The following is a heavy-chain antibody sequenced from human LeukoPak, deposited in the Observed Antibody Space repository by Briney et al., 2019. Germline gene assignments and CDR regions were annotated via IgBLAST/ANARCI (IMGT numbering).Heavy chain of an antibody. Sequence: PSETLSLTCTVSGGSISSYYWSWIRQPPGKGLEWIGYIYYSGSTNYNPSLKSRVTISVDTFKNQFSLKLSSVTAADTAVYYCAREANIAAAIVWFDPWGQGTLVTVSS. V-gene: IGHV4-59*12. CDR3: AREANIAAAIVWFDP. D-gene: IGHD6-13*01. J-gene: IGHJ5*02. CDR2: IYYSGST. CDR1: GGSISSYY.